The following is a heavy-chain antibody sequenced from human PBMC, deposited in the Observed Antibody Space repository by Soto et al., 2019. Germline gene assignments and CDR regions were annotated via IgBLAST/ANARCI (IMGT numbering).Heavy chain of an antibody. CDR3: ARDLGYCSSTSCYTDYYGMDV. CDR1: GFTLSRHS. D-gene: IGHD2-2*02. V-gene: IGHV3-48*02. CDR2: ISSSSSTI. Sequence: GGSLRLSCAASGFTLSRHSMNWVRQAPGKGLEWVSYISSSSSTIYYADSVKGRFTISRDNAKDSLYLQMNSLRDEDAAVYYCARDLGYCSSTSCYTDYYGMDVWGQGTTVTVSS. J-gene: IGHJ6*02.